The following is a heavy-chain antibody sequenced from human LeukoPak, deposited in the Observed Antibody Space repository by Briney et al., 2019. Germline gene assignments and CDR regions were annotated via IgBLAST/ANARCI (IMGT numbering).Heavy chain of an antibody. D-gene: IGHD6-19*01. CDR3: ARVSSESRIAVAGTGY. Sequence: PGGSLRLSCAASGFTFSSYSMNWVRQAPGKGLEWVSSISSSSSYIYYADSVKGRFTISRDNAKNSLYLQMNSLRAEDTAVYYCARVSSESRIAVAGTGYWGQGTLVTVSS. V-gene: IGHV3-21*01. CDR2: ISSSSSYI. J-gene: IGHJ4*02. CDR1: GFTFSSYS.